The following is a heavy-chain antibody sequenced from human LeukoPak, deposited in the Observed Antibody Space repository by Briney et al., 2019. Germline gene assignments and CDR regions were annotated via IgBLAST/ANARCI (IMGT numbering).Heavy chain of an antibody. V-gene: IGHV3-21*01. D-gene: IGHD3-10*01. CDR3: ARVVGSGSYDY. CDR1: GFTFSSYS. CDR2: ISSSSSYI. J-gene: IGHJ4*02. Sequence: GGSLRLSCAASGFTFSSYSMTWFRQAPGKGLEWVSSISSSSSYIYYADSVKGRFTISRDNAKNSLYLQMNSLRAEDTAVYYCARVVGSGSYDYWGQGTLVTVSS.